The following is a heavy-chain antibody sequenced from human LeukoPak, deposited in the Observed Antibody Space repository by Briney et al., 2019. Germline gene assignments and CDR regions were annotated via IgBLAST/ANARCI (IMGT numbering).Heavy chain of an antibody. CDR2: MNPNSGNT. Sequence: ASVKVSCKASGYTFTSYDINWVRQATGQGLEWMGWMNPNSGNTGYAQKSQGRVTITRNTSISTAYMELSSLRSEDTAVYYCARDNGGTAMAYYYYYYMDVWGKGTTVTISS. J-gene: IGHJ6*03. CDR1: GYTFTSYD. V-gene: IGHV1-8*03. CDR3: ARDNGGTAMAYYYYYYMDV. D-gene: IGHD5-18*01.